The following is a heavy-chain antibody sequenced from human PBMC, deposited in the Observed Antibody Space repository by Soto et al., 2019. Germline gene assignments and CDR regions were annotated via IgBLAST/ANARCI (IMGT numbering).Heavy chain of an antibody. J-gene: IGHJ4*02. Sequence: QVQLVQSGAEVKRPGSSVKVSCKASGDTFNFYSINWVRQAPGLGLEWMGRVNPIVSMSNYAQKFQGRVTMTADKSTSTAYMELSSLRSEDTAIYSXAXSXXSXYRAFDYWGQGALVTVSS. CDR1: GDTFNFYS. CDR3: AXSXXSXYRAFDY. V-gene: IGHV1-69*02. D-gene: IGHD2-15*01. CDR2: VNPIVSMS.